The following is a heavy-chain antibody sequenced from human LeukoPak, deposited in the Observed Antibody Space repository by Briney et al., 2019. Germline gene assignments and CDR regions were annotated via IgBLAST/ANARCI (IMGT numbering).Heavy chain of an antibody. V-gene: IGHV4-39*01. CDR3: GTTVTTLGAFDI. D-gene: IGHD4-17*01. Sequence: PSETLSLTCTVSGGSLSSSTYYWGWTREPPGKAVEWVGSIYYSGRPYHNPSLKSRLTMSVDTSKNQFSLKLSSVTAADTAVYYCGTTVTTLGAFDIWGQGTMVTVSS. J-gene: IGHJ3*02. CDR2: IYYSGRP. CDR1: GGSLSSSTYY.